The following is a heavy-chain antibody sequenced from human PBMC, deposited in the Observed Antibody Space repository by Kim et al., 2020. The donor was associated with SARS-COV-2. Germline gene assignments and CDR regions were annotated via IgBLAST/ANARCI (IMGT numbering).Heavy chain of an antibody. J-gene: IGHJ6*03. CDR2: ISSSWNST. Sequence: GGSLRLSCAASEFTFSTYWMYWVRQAPGKGLLWVSRISSSWNSTNYADSVKGRFNISRDNAKNTLYLQMNSLRAEDTAVYYCARASSTSCPCYYMDSCGNGTSVIVS. D-gene: IGHD2-2*01. CDR3: ARASSTSCPCYYMDS. CDR1: EFTFSTYW. V-gene: IGHV3-74*01.